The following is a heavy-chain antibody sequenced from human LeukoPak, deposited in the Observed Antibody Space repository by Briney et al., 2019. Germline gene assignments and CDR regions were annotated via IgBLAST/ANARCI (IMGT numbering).Heavy chain of an antibody. CDR3: ARASDSIAVAGGVIDY. V-gene: IGHV4-30-2*01. CDR2: IYHSGST. Sequence: SQTLSLTCAVSGGSISSGGYSWSWIRQPPGKGLEWIGYIYHSGSTYYNPSLKSRVTISVDRSKNQFSLKLSSVTAADTAVYYCARASDSIAVAGGVIDYWGQRTLVTVSS. J-gene: IGHJ4*02. CDR1: GGSISSGGYS. D-gene: IGHD6-19*01.